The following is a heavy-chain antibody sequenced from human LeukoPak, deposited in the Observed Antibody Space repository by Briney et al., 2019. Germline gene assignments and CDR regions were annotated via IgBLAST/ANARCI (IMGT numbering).Heavy chain of an antibody. Sequence: SETLSLTCTVSGGSIRSYYWSWIRQPPGKGLEWIGYIYYSGSTNYNPSLKSRVTISVDTSKNQFSLKLSSVTAADTAVYYCARGGYFDWSVDYWGQGTLVTVSS. CDR2: IYYSGST. CDR1: GGSIRSYY. CDR3: ARGGYFDWSVDY. D-gene: IGHD3-9*01. J-gene: IGHJ4*02. V-gene: IGHV4-59*01.